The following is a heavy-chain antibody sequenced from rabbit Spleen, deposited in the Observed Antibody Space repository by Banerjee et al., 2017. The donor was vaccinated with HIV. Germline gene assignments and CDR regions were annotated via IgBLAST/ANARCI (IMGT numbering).Heavy chain of an antibody. CDR1: GFDFSSYG. V-gene: IGHV1S47*01. J-gene: IGHJ4*01. CDR2: IDPIFSGT. D-gene: IGHD6-1*01. CDR3: ARVGGVGVYGYAPL. Sequence: QEQLVESGGGLVQPGGSLKLSCKASGFDFSSYGVSWVRQAPGKGLEWIGFIDPIFSGTYYATWVNRRSTTSSHNAQNTLYLQLNSLTAADTATYFCARVGGVGVYGYAPLWGPGTLVTVS.